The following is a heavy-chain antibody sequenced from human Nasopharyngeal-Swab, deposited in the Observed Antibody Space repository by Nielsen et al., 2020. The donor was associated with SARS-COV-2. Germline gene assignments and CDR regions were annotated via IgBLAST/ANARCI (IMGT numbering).Heavy chain of an antibody. CDR3: TRAGSFRYDY. CDR1: GFTFSSYW. J-gene: IGHJ4*02. V-gene: IGHV3-74*01. Sequence: GESLKISCAASGFTFSSYWMHWVRQAPGKGLVWVSRINEDGSSTSYADSLKGRFTISRDNAKNTLYLQMNSLSAEDTAVYYCTRAGSFRYDYWGQGTLVTVSS. D-gene: IGHD6-13*01. CDR2: INEDGSST.